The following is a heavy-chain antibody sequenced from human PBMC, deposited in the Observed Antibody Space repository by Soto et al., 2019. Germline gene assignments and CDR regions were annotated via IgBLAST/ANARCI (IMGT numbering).Heavy chain of an antibody. CDR2: FDPEDGET. J-gene: IGHJ3*02. V-gene: IGHV1-24*01. CDR1: GYTLTELS. CDR3: ATDRGYSSGWYRAFDI. Sequence: ASVKVSCKVSGYTLTELSMHWVRQAPGKGLEWMGGFDPEDGETIYAQKFQGRVTMTEDTSTDTAYMELSSLRSEDTAVYYCATDRGYSSGWYRAFDIWGQGTTVTVSS. D-gene: IGHD6-19*01.